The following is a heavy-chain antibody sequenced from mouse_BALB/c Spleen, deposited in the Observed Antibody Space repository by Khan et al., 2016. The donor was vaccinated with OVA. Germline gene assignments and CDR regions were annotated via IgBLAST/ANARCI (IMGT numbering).Heavy chain of an antibody. CDR2: INPSNGRS. V-gene: IGHV1S81*02. J-gene: IGHJ3*01. D-gene: IGHD2-2*01. CDR1: GYTFTSYW. CDR3: VRATMVTAGFAE. Sequence: QVQLKQSGAELVKPGASVKLSCKASGYTFTSYWMQWVKQRPGQGLEWIGEINPSNGRSNYNENFKSKATLTVDKASTTAHMQLSSLTSEASAVYYCVRATMVTAGFAEWGQGTLGTVSA.